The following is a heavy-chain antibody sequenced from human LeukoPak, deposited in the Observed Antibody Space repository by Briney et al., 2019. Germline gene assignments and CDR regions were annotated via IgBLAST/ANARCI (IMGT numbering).Heavy chain of an antibody. CDR1: GFTVSSSY. Sequence: GGSLRLSCAASGFTVSSSYMGWVRQAPGKGLEWVSVIYTAGSTYYADSAKGRFTISRDNSKNTVYLQMNSLRAEDTAVYYCVSRRDYGINSWGQGTLVTVSS. J-gene: IGHJ4*02. D-gene: IGHD4-17*01. CDR2: IYTAGST. CDR3: VSRRDYGINS. V-gene: IGHV3-53*01.